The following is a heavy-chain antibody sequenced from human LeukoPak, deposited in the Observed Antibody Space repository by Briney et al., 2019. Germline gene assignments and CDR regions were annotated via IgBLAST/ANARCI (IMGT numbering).Heavy chain of an antibody. D-gene: IGHD3-10*01. CDR2: ISSSSSYI. V-gene: IGHV3-21*01. CDR3: ARDRSPYASGKYYFDY. CDR1: GFTFSDYW. Sequence: GGSLRLSCAASGFTFSDYWMHWVRQAPGKGLEWVSSISSSSSYIYYADSAKGRFTISGDNPKNSLYLQVNSLRGEDTAVYYCARDRSPYASGKYYFDYWGQGTLVTVSS. J-gene: IGHJ4*01.